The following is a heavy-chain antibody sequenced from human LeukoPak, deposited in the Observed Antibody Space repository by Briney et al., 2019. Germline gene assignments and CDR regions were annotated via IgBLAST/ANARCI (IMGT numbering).Heavy chain of an antibody. CDR3: ARQGGWDLDY. CDR1: GFTLSSYA. CDR2: ISYDGSNK. Sequence: QAGGCLRLSCAASGFTLSSYAVHWVRQAPGKGLEWVAVISYDGSNKYYADSVKGRFTISRDNSKNTLYLQMNSLRAEDTAVYYCARQGGWDLDYWGQGTLVTVSS. J-gene: IGHJ4*02. D-gene: IGHD3-16*01. V-gene: IGHV3-30-3*01.